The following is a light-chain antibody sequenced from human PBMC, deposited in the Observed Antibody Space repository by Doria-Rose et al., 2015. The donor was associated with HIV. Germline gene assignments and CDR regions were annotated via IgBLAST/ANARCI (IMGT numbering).Light chain of an antibody. J-gene: IGKJ1*01. V-gene: IGKV3-20*01. Sequence: TQSPGTLSLSPGERATLSCGASQRFSSNYLAWYQQKPGQAPSLLIYDGSTRATGIPDRFSASGSGTDFTLTINRLEPEDFALYYCHQYGTSWTFGQGTKVEI. CDR1: QRFSSNY. CDR2: DGS. CDR3: HQYGTSWT.